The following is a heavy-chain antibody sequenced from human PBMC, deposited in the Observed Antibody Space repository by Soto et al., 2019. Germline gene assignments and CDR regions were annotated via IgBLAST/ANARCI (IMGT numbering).Heavy chain of an antibody. Sequence: PGGSLRLCSAASGFPFSSFGLHWVRQAPGKGLEWVAVISNDGFNKYYAASVKGRFTISRDNSKNTVSLQMNSLRVEDTAVYYCAREGSGSGSSLGAFDIWGQGTMVTVSS. J-gene: IGHJ3*02. CDR2: ISNDGFNK. CDR3: AREGSGSGSSLGAFDI. CDR1: GFPFSSFG. D-gene: IGHD3-10*01. V-gene: IGHV3-30*03.